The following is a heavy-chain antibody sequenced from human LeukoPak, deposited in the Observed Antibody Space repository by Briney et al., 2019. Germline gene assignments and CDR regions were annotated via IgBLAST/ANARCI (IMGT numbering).Heavy chain of an antibody. CDR1: GGSVSSGSYY. CDR3: ARKRSDILTGYYNVLEFWYYGMDV. CDR2: IYYSGST. Sequence: SETLSLTCTVSGGSVSSGSYYWSWIRQPPGKGLEWIGYIYYSGSTNYNPSLKSRVTISVDTSKNQFSLKLSSVTAADTAVYYCARKRSDILTGYYNVLEFWYYGMDVWGKGTTVTVSS. V-gene: IGHV4-61*01. J-gene: IGHJ6*04. D-gene: IGHD3-9*01.